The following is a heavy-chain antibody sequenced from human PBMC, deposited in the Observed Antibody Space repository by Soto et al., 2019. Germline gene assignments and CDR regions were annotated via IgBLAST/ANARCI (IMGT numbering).Heavy chain of an antibody. CDR1: GFTVSSNY. D-gene: IGHD6-13*01. J-gene: IGHJ4*02. CDR2: IYSGGST. CDR3: ARAYSSSWYGVRYYFDY. Sequence: GGSLRLSCAASGFTVSSNYMSWVRQAPGKGLEWVSVIYSGGSTYYADSVKGRFTISRDNSKNTLYLQMNSLRAEDTAVYYCARAYSSSWYGVRYYFDYWGQGTLVTVSS. V-gene: IGHV3-66*01.